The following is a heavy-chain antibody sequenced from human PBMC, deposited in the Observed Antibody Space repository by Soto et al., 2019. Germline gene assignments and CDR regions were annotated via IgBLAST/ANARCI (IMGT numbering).Heavy chain of an antibody. Sequence: EVQLLESGGGLVQPGGSLRLSCAASGFTFSSYAMSWVRQAPGKGLEWVAAISGSGGSTYYADSVKGRFTISRDNSKNTLYLQMNSLRAEDTAVYYCAKGLCSGGSCYSEVFDYWGQGTLVTVSS. V-gene: IGHV3-23*01. CDR3: AKGLCSGGSCYSEVFDY. CDR2: ISGSGGST. D-gene: IGHD2-15*01. J-gene: IGHJ4*02. CDR1: GFTFSSYA.